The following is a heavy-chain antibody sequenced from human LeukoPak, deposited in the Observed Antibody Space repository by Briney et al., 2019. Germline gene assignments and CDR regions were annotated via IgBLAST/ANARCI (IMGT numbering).Heavy chain of an antibody. Sequence: SETLSLTCTVSGGSISSSSYYWGWIRQPPGKGLEWIGSIYYSGSTNYNPSLKSRVTISVDTSKNQFSLKLSSVTAADTAVYYCARAARSGYDFNYNDYWGQGTLVTVSS. CDR2: IYYSGST. CDR3: ARAARSGYDFNYNDY. D-gene: IGHD5-12*01. V-gene: IGHV4-39*07. J-gene: IGHJ4*02. CDR1: GGSISSSSYY.